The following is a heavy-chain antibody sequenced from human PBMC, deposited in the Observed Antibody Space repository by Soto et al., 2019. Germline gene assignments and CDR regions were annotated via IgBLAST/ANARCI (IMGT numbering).Heavy chain of an antibody. CDR3: ARVLFDPKSIRNGMDV. CDR1: GGTFSSYA. Sequence: QVQLVQSGAEVKKPGSSVKVSCKASGGTFSSYAISWVRQAPGQGLEWMGGIIPIFGTANYAQKFQGRVTITADECTSTAYMELSSLRSEDTAVYYCARVLFDPKSIRNGMDVWGQGTTVTVSS. D-gene: IGHD2-2*02. V-gene: IGHV1-69*12. CDR2: IIPIFGTA. J-gene: IGHJ6*02.